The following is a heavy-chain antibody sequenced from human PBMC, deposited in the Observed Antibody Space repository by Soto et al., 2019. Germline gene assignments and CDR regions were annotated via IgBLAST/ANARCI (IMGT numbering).Heavy chain of an antibody. CDR3: ARERKGYSNLQLRFGMDV. J-gene: IGHJ6*04. V-gene: IGHV4-34*01. CDR2: INHSGST. CDR1: GGSFSGYY. Sequence: SETLSLTCAVYGGSFSGYYWSWIRQPPGKGLEWIGEINHSGSTNYNPSLKSRVTISVDTSKNQFSLKLSSVTAADTAVYYCARERKGYSNLQLRFGMDVWGKGTTVTVSS. D-gene: IGHD4-4*01.